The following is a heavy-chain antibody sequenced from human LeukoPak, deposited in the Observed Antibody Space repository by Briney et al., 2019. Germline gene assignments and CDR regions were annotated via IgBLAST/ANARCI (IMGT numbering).Heavy chain of an antibody. J-gene: IGHJ4*02. D-gene: IGHD4-17*01. V-gene: IGHV3-23*01. CDR3: AKDGLPSGPTVTYFYN. Sequence: GGSLTLLCPPSGFSFNSFSMRWVRQAPGKGMEWVTGISGSGDHTKYAVCVKGRVSTYRDNARNTMYLQMSSERGADMAVYSFAKDGLPSGPTVTYFYNWGEGNLVSVSS. CDR1: GFSFNSFS. CDR2: ISGSGDHT.